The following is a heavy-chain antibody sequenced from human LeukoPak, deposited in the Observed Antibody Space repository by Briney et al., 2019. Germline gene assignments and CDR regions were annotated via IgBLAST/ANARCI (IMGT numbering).Heavy chain of an antibody. V-gene: IGHV4-61*01. CDR1: GGSISSSSYY. Sequence: SETLSLTCTVSGGSISSSSYYWSWIRQPPGKGLEWIGCSYHRGSTSYNPSLKSRVAISVDTSKNQFSLKLTSVTAADTAVYYCARDRELGYWGQGTLVTVSS. CDR3: ARDRELGY. D-gene: IGHD1-1*01. CDR2: SYHRGST. J-gene: IGHJ4*02.